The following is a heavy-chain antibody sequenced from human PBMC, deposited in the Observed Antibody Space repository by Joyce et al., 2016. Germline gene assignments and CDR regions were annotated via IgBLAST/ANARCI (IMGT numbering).Heavy chain of an antibody. J-gene: IGHJ3*02. D-gene: IGHD2-2*01. Sequence: QVQLVQSGSGLKKAGDSVKVSCTASGYTFSNYAMNWVRQAPGQGLEWMGWINTNTGNPTDAQDFIGRCVFSLDTSVSTAYLQISSLKAEDTAVYYCARYCGSTSCYEGAFDIWGQGTMVTVSS. CDR1: GYTFSNYA. CDR2: INTNTGNP. V-gene: IGHV7-4-1*02. CDR3: ARYCGSTSCYEGAFDI.